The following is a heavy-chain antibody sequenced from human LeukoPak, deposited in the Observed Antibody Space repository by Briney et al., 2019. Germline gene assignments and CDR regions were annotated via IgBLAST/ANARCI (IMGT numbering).Heavy chain of an antibody. Sequence: GGSLRLSCAASGFTFSSYAISWVRQAPGQGLEWMGGIIPIFGTANYAQKFQGRVTITADESTSTAYMELSSLRSEDTAVYYCARDLGIAAAGYFDYWGQGTLVTVSS. CDR1: GFTFSSYA. V-gene: IGHV1-69*01. CDR3: ARDLGIAAAGYFDY. D-gene: IGHD6-13*01. J-gene: IGHJ4*02. CDR2: IIPIFGTA.